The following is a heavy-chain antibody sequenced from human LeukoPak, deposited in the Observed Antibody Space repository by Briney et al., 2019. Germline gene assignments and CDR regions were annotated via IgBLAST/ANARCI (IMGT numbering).Heavy chain of an antibody. J-gene: IGHJ4*02. CDR1: GFIFTNAW. CDR2: IKSKSDGGTT. CDR3: TTGFGSITKVREPFDC. D-gene: IGHD3-10*01. V-gene: IGHV3-15*01. Sequence: AGGSLRLSCAASGFIFTNAWMSWVRQAPGKGLEWVGRIKSKSDGGTTDYAAPVKGRFTISRDDSKSTLHLQMNSLKTEDIAVYYCTTGFGSITKVREPFDCWGQGTLVTVSS.